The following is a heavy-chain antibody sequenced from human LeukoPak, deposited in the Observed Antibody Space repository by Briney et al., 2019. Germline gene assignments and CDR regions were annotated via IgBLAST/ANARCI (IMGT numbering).Heavy chain of an antibody. CDR1: GFTVTNNY. Sequence: GGSLRLSCAASGFTVTNNYMSWVRQAPGKGLEWVSVIYTGGSTYYADSVRGRFTISRDNAKNSLYLQMNSLRADDTAVYYCARILRGAFYFDYWGQGTLVTVSS. CDR3: ARILRGAFYFDY. J-gene: IGHJ4*02. D-gene: IGHD3-16*01. V-gene: IGHV3-53*01. CDR2: IYTGGST.